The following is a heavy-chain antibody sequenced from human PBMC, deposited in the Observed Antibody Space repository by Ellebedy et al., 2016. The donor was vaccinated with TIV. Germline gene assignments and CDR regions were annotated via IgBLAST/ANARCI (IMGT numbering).Heavy chain of an antibody. V-gene: IGHV4-39*07. Sequence: MPSEALSLTCTVSDGSIITSSYFWGWIRQPPGKGLEWIGSIYYSGSTHRNPSLKSRVTISVDTSKNQFSLKLRSVTAADTAVYYCAREAVAGEWFDPWGQGTLVTVSS. CDR2: IYYSGST. J-gene: IGHJ5*02. CDR3: AREAVAGEWFDP. D-gene: IGHD6-19*01. CDR1: DGSIITSSYF.